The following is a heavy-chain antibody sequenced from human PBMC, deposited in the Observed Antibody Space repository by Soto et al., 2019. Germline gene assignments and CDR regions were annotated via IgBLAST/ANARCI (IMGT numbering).Heavy chain of an antibody. CDR2: ISGSGGST. V-gene: IGHV3-23*01. D-gene: IGHD1-26*01. J-gene: IGHJ4*02. CDR1: GFTFSSYA. CDR3: AKKRGRWELPYDY. Sequence: GALRLSCAASGFTFSSYAMSWVRQAPGKGLEWVSAISGSGGSTYYADSVKGRFTISRDNSKNTLYLQMNSLRAEDTAVYYCAKKRGRWELPYDYWGQGTLVTVSS.